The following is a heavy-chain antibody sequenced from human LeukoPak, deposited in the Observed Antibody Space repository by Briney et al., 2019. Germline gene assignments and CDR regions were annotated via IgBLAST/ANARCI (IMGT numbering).Heavy chain of an antibody. J-gene: IGHJ4*02. Sequence: GGSLRLSCAASGFTFSSYAMHWVRQAPGKGLEWVAVISYDGSNKYYADSVKGRFTISRDNSKNTLYLQMNSLRAEDTAVYYCAKDLSPAADGTYFDYWGQGTLVTVSS. D-gene: IGHD6-13*01. CDR2: ISYDGSNK. CDR3: AKDLSPAADGTYFDY. V-gene: IGHV3-30-3*01. CDR1: GFTFSSYA.